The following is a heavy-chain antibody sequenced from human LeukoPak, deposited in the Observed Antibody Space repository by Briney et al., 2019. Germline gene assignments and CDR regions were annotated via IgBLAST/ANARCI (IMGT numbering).Heavy chain of an antibody. CDR1: GFTFSSYG. V-gene: IGHV3-30*02. Sequence: GGSLRLSCAASGFTFSSYGMHWVRQAPGKGLEWVAFIRSDGSDKYYADSVKGRLTISRDNSKNTLFLQMNSLRAEDTAVYYCAKDHSSTWYYFDYWGQGTLVTVSS. J-gene: IGHJ4*02. CDR3: AKDHSSTWYYFDY. D-gene: IGHD6-13*01. CDR2: IRSDGSDK.